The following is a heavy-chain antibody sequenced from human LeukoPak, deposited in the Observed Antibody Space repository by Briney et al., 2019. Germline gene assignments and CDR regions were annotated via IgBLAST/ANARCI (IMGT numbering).Heavy chain of an antibody. CDR3: ARGDSSGWYPNYYYYYYMDV. V-gene: IGHV1-69*05. J-gene: IGHJ6*03. D-gene: IGHD6-19*01. CDR1: GGTFSSYA. Sequence: EASVKVSCKASGGTFSSYAISWVRQAPGQGLEWMGRIILIFGTANYAQKFQGRVTITTDESTSTAYMELSSLRSEDTAVYYCARGDSSGWYPNYYYYYYMDVWGKGTTVTVSS. CDR2: IILIFGTA.